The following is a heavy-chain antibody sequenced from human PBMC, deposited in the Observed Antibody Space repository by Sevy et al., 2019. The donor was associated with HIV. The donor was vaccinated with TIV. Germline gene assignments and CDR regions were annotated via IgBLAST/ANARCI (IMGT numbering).Heavy chain of an antibody. CDR3: AKDEPSNSYFDY. CDR2: ISGSGGST. CDR1: GFTFSSYA. J-gene: IGHJ4*02. D-gene: IGHD4-4*01. Sequence: RGSLRLSCAASGFTFSSYAMSWVRQAPGKGLEWVSAISGSGGSTYYADSVKGRFTIPRDNSKNTLYLQMNSLRAEDTAVYYCAKDEPSNSYFDYWGQGTLVTVSS. V-gene: IGHV3-23*01.